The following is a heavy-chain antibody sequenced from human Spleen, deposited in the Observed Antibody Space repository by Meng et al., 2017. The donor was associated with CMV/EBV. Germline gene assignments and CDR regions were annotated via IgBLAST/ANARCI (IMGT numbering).Heavy chain of an antibody. CDR2: IYYSGST. Sequence: GSLRLSCTVSGGSISSSSYYWGWIRQPPGKGLEWIGSIYYSGSTYYNPSLKSRVTISVDTSKNQFSLKLSSVTAADTAVYYCARADSSGFWGNWFDPWGQGTLVTVSS. CDR3: ARADSSGFWGNWFDP. J-gene: IGHJ5*02. V-gene: IGHV4-39*07. CDR1: GGSISSSSYY. D-gene: IGHD3-22*01.